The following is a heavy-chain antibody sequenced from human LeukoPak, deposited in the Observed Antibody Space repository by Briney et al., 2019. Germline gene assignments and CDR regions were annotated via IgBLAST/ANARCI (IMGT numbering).Heavy chain of an antibody. Sequence: ASVKVSCKASGYTFTSYYMHWVRQAPGQGLEWMGWISAYNGNTNYAQKLQGRVTMTTDTSTRTIYMELRSLTSDDTAVYYCARDVGATRNFDYWGQGTLVTVSS. CDR3: ARDVGATRNFDY. CDR2: ISAYNGNT. CDR1: GYTFTSYY. V-gene: IGHV1-18*04. D-gene: IGHD1-26*01. J-gene: IGHJ4*02.